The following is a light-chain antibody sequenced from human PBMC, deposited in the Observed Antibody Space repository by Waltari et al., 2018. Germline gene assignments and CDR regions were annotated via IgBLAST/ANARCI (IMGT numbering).Light chain of an antibody. J-gene: IGKJ2*03. CDR2: YAS. Sequence: EIVFTQSPGTLSLSPGDGATLSCRASQRVANNYVAWYRQKPGQAPSLPISYASSRATGVPDRISGSGSGTDFTLTLSRLEPEDFAVYFCQLYDSTHGFSFGQGTKLEIK. V-gene: IGKV3-20*01. CDR3: QLYDSTHGFS. CDR1: QRVANNY.